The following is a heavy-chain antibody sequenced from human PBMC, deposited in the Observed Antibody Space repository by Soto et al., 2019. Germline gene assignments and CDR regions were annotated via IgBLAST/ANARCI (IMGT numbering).Heavy chain of an antibody. CDR2: INTAGTTT. CDR1: GFTFSGNW. CDR3: ARESSGTYYVDY. D-gene: IGHD1-26*01. J-gene: IGHJ4*02. Sequence: EVPLVESGGGLVQAGGSLRLSCAASGFTFSGNWMHWVRQAPGKGLVWVSRINTAGTTTTYADAVKGRFSMSRDNAKKTLYLQMNSLTAEDTAVYYCARESSGTYYVDYWGQGTLVTVSS. V-gene: IGHV3-74*01.